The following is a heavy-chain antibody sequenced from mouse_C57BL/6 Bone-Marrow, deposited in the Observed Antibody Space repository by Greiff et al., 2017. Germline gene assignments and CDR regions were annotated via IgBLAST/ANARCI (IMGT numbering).Heavy chain of an antibody. CDR1: GFTFTDYY. V-gene: IGHV7-3*01. CDR2: IRNKANGYTT. Sequence: EVKLVESGGGLVQPGGSLSLSCAASGFTFTDYYMSWVRQPPGKALEWLGFIRNKANGYTTEYSASVKGRFTISRENSQRILYLQMNALRAEDSATYNGARYDGSSYVGFAYWGQGTLVTVSA. CDR3: ARYDGSSYVGFAY. D-gene: IGHD1-1*01. J-gene: IGHJ3*01.